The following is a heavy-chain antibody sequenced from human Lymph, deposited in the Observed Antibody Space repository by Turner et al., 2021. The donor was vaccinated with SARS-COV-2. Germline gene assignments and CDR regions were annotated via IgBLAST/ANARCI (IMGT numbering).Heavy chain of an antibody. CDR1: GFTFSSYA. CDR2: ISGSSGST. D-gene: IGHD6-19*01. Sequence: VQLLESGGGLVQPGGSLRLSCAASGFTFSSYAMTLLRQAPGKGLEWVSNISGSSGSTYYADSVKGRFTISRDNSKNTLYLQMNSRRAEDTAVYYCAKDRFTLSSGWEDYWGQGTLVTVSS. CDR3: AKDRFTLSSGWEDY. J-gene: IGHJ4*02. V-gene: IGHV3-23*01.